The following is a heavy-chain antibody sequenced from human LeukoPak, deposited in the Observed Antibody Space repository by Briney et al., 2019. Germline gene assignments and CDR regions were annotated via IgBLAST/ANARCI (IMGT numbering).Heavy chain of an antibody. Sequence: PSETLSLTCAVYGGSFSGYYWSWIRQPPGKGLEWIGEINHSGSTYYNPSLKSRLTISVDTSKNQFSLKMSSVTAADTAVYFCARQLYVSGSYYAPMDVWGKGTTVTISS. J-gene: IGHJ6*03. CDR3: ARQLYVSGSYYAPMDV. CDR1: GGSFSGYY. V-gene: IGHV4-34*01. D-gene: IGHD3-10*01. CDR2: INHSGST.